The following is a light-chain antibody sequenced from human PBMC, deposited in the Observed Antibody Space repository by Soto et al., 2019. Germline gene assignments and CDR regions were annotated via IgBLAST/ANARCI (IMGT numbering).Light chain of an antibody. J-gene: IGLJ1*01. Sequence: QSALTQPASVSGSPGQSITISCTGTSSDVGSYNLVSWYQHHPGKAPNLMIYEVSKRPSGVSNRFSGSKSGNTASLTISGLQAEDEADYYCCSYAGSSTLVFGTGTKLTVL. CDR2: EVS. CDR3: CSYAGSSTLV. CDR1: SSDVGSYNL. V-gene: IGLV2-23*02.